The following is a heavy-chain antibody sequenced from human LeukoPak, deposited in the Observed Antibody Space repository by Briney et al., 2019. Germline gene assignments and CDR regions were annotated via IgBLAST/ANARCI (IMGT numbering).Heavy chain of an antibody. CDR1: GLTVSSNY. CDR2: IYSDGTT. V-gene: IGHV3-66*01. J-gene: IGHJ5*02. CDR3: ARDKDA. Sequence: AGGSLRLSCVVSGLTVSSNYMSWVRQAPGKGLEWVSVIYSDGTTRNADSVKGRFTISRDNSKNTEYLQMDSLRAEDTAVYYCARDKDAWGQGTLVTVSS.